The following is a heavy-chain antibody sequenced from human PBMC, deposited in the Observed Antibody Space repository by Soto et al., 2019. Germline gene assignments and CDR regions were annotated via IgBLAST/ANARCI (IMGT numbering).Heavy chain of an antibody. CDR2: ISAYNGNT. CDR3: ARPFYGDNVDY. CDR1: GYTFTSYG. V-gene: IGHV1-18*01. Sequence: ASVKVSCKASGYTFTSYGISWVRQAPGQGLEWMGWISAYNGNTNYAQKLQGRVTMTRNTSISTAYMELSSLRSEDTAVYYCARPFYGDNVDYWGQGTLVTVSS. J-gene: IGHJ4*02. D-gene: IGHD4-17*01.